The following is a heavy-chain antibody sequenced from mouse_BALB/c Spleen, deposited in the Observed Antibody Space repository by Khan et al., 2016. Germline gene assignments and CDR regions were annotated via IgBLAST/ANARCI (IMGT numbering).Heavy chain of an antibody. D-gene: IGHD1-1*01. CDR3: ARERAVVANFDY. V-gene: IGHV1-4*01. J-gene: IGHJ2*01. Sequence: QVQLQQPGAELARPGASVKMSCKASGYTFTSYTMHWVKQRPGQGLEWIGYIIPSSGYTNYIQKFKDKATLTTDISSSTAYMQLSSLTSEDSAVYYCARERAVVANFDYWGQGTTLTVSS. CDR2: IIPSSGYT. CDR1: GYTFTSYT.